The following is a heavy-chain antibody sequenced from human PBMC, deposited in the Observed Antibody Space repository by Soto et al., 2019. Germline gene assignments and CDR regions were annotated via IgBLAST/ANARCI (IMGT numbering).Heavy chain of an antibody. J-gene: IGHJ4*02. Sequence: QVQLVESGGGVVQPGRSLRLSCAASGFTFSSYAMHWVRQAPGKGLEWVAVISYDGSNKYYADSVKGRFTISRDNSKNTLYLQMNSLRAEDTAVYYCARENGGVGYSYDYWGQGTLVTVSS. V-gene: IGHV3-30-3*01. CDR3: ARENGGVGYSYDY. CDR2: ISYDGSNK. D-gene: IGHD5-18*01. CDR1: GFTFSSYA.